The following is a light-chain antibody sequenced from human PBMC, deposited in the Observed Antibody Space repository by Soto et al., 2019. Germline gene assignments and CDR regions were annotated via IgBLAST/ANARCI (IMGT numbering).Light chain of an antibody. Sequence: QSALTQPASVSGSPGQSITLSCTGTSSDVGGYNYVSWYQQHPGKAPKLMISEVSNRPSGVSNRFSGSKSGNTASLTISGLQAEDEADYYCSSYTSSSTYVVFGGGTKLTVL. CDR3: SSYTSSSTYVV. V-gene: IGLV2-14*01. CDR2: EVS. J-gene: IGLJ2*01. CDR1: SSDVGGYNY.